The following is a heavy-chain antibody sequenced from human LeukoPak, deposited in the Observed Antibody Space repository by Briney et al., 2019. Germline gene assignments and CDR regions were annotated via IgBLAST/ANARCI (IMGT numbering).Heavy chain of an antibody. V-gene: IGHV3-53*01. CDR1: GFTVYSNY. J-gene: IGHJ4*02. D-gene: IGHD2-15*01. CDR2: IYTGGNT. Sequence: GGSLRLSCAASGFTVYSNYLSWVRQAPGKGLEWVSTIYTGGNTYYAASVKGRFTISRDFSKNTVFLHMNSLRAEDTAMYYCARDLGWLLLDYWDQGTLVTVSS. CDR3: ARDLGWLLLDY.